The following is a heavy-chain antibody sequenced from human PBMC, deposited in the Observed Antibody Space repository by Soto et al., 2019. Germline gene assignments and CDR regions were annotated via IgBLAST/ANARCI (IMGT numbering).Heavy chain of an antibody. V-gene: IGHV3-21*01. CDR2: ISSDSSYI. CDR3: ARDPGAGNSY. Sequence: EVQLVESGGGLVKPGGSLRLSCAASGFTFSSYTMNWVRQAPGKGLEWASSISSDSSYIYYADSVKGRFTISRDNAKNSLFLQMNSLRAEDTAVYYCARDPGAGNSYWGQGTLVTVSS. J-gene: IGHJ4*02. CDR1: GFTFSSYT. D-gene: IGHD6-19*01.